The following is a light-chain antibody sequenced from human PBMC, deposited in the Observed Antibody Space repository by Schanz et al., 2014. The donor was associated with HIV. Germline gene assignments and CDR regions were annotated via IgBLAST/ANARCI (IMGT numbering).Light chain of an antibody. CDR3: QQRSNWPPT. CDR1: PRLSSSY. J-gene: IGKJ4*01. Sequence: EIVLTQSPGSLSLSPGERATLSCGASPRLSSSYLAWYQQKRDQPPRLVIYATSTRAAGIPDRFSGTGSGTEFTLTISSLEPEDFAVYYCQQRSNWPPTFGGGTKVEIK. V-gene: IGKV3D-20*02. CDR2: ATS.